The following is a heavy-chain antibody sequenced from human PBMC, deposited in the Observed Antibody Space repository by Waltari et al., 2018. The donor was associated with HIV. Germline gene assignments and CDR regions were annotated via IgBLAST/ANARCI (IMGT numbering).Heavy chain of an antibody. Sequence: EVQLVECGGGLVQPGGSLRLYCAASGLPFSSHTINWLRQAPGKGLEWVSYISSTSNTIYYADSVKGRFTVSRDNAKNSLSLQMNSLRAEDTAVYFCAKEVVALPHYYYYGLDVWGQGTTVTVSS. V-gene: IGHV3-48*04. CDR3: AKEVVALPHYYYYGLDV. D-gene: IGHD2-15*01. J-gene: IGHJ6*02. CDR1: GLPFSSHT. CDR2: ISSTSNTI.